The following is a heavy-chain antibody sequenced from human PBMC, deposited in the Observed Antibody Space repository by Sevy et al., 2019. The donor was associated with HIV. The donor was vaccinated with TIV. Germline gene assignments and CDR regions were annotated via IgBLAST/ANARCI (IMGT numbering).Heavy chain of an antibody. CDR3: ATGGYYYASGTYSYSHYYMGV. J-gene: IGHJ6*03. D-gene: IGHD3-10*01. Sequence: ASVKVSCKASGYSISDYYMHWVRQAPGQGLEWMGIINPRGDTTKYAQKFQGRVTMTRDTSTSSVYMDPSSLRSEDTAVYYWATGGYYYASGTYSYSHYYMGVWGKGTTVTVSS. CDR1: GYSISDYY. CDR2: INPRGDTT. V-gene: IGHV1-46*01.